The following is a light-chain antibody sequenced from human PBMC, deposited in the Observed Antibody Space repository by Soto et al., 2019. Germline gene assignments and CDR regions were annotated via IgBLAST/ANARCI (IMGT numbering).Light chain of an antibody. J-gene: IGLJ2*01. CDR1: NIGSKS. Sequence: VLTQPPSVSVAPGKTARITCGGNNIGSKSVHWYQQKPGQAPVLVIYYDSDRPSGIPERFSGSNSENTATLTISRVEAGDEADYYCQVWDSSSDHVVFGGGTKLTVL. V-gene: IGLV3-21*04. CDR3: QVWDSSSDHVV. CDR2: YDS.